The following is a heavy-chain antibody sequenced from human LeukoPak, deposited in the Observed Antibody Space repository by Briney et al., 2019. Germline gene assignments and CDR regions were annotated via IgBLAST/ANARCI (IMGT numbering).Heavy chain of an antibody. CDR1: GGSISSGSYY. D-gene: IGHD3-22*01. V-gene: IGHV4-61*02. Sequence: PSETLSLTCTVSGGSISSGSYYWSWIRQPAGKGLEWIGRIYTSGSTNYNPSLKSRVTISVDTSKNQFSLKLSSVTAADTAVYYCARGKSYYDSSGYWGLFDYWGQGTLVTVSS. CDR2: IYTSGST. J-gene: IGHJ4*02. CDR3: ARGKSYYDSSGYWGLFDY.